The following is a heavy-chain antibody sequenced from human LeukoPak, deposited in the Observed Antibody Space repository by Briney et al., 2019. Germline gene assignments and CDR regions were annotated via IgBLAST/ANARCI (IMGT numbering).Heavy chain of an antibody. CDR3: ARVAGYSSSWRPYYYYMDV. CDR1: GYTFTSYA. J-gene: IGHJ6*03. CDR2: INAGNGNT. D-gene: IGHD6-13*01. V-gene: IGHV1-3*01. Sequence: ASVKVSCKASGYTFTSYAMHWVRQAPGQRLEWMGWINAGNGNTKYSQKFQGRVTITRDTSASTAYMELRSLRSDDTAVYYCARVAGYSSSWRPYYYYMDVWGKGTTVTVSS.